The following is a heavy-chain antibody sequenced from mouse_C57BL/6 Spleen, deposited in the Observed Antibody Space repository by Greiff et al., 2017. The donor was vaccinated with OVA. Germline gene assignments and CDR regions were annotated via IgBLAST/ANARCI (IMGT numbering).Heavy chain of an antibody. Sequence: VQLQQSGPELVKPGASVTMSCKASGYTFTDYNLHWVKQSHGKSLEWIGYINPNNGGTSYNQKFKGKATLTVNKSSSTAYMELRSLTSEDSAVYYCASDGSYAMEYWGQGTSVTVSS. J-gene: IGHJ4*01. CDR1: GYTFTDYN. CDR3: ASDGSYAMEY. V-gene: IGHV1-22*01. CDR2: INPNNGGT. D-gene: IGHD2-3*01.